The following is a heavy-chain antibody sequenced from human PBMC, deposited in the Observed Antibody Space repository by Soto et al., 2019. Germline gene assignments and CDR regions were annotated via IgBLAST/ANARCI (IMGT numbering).Heavy chain of an antibody. J-gene: IGHJ5*02. V-gene: IGHV4-4*07. Sequence: PSETLSLTCTVSGGSFSGYYCNWVRQSAGRGLQWIGRVYPTGGTTYNPSLKSRLTMSVYTSKNQFHLRLTSMTAADTAVHYCATGRSEVVPGAMDTWGQGTLVTVSS. CDR3: ATGRSEVVPGAMDT. D-gene: IGHD2-2*01. CDR1: GGSFSGYY. CDR2: VYPTGGT.